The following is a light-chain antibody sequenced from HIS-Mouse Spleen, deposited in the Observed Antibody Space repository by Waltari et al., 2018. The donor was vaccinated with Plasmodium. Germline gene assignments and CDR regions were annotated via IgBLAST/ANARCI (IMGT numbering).Light chain of an antibody. Sequence: DIVMTPSPDSLAVSLCERATINFKSSQSVLYSSNNKNYLAWYQQKPGQPPKLLIYWASTRESGVPDRFSGSGSGTDFTLTISSLQAEDVAVYYCQQYYSTPLTFGGGTKVEIK. V-gene: IGKV4-1*01. CDR2: WAS. CDR1: QSVLYSSNNKNY. J-gene: IGKJ4*01. CDR3: QQYYSTPLT.